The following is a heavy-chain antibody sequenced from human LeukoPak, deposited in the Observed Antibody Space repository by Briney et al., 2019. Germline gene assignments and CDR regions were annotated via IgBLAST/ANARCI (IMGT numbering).Heavy chain of an antibody. CDR3: ARDGILGSHDC. CDR2: IWYDGSKK. CDR1: GFTFSSYG. Sequence: GRSLRLSCAASGFTFSSYGMHWVRQAPGKGLEWVAVIWYDGSKKISADSVKGRFTISRDNAKNTLFLQMNSLRAEDTAVYYCARDGILGSHDCWGQGTLVTVSS. J-gene: IGHJ4*02. V-gene: IGHV3-33*01. D-gene: IGHD3-3*02.